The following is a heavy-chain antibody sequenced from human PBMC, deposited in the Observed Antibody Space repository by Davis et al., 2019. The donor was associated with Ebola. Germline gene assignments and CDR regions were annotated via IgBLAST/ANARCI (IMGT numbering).Heavy chain of an antibody. Sequence: GESLKISCAASGLTVNTTSMSWVRQAPGKGLEWASVSYSGGSTYYADSVKGRFTISRDNSKNTVYLQMNSLRPEDTAVYYCARYRELLGRGLDFWGQGILVTVSS. J-gene: IGHJ4*02. V-gene: IGHV3-66*02. CDR2: SYSGGST. CDR3: ARYRELLGRGLDF. D-gene: IGHD1-26*01. CDR1: GLTVNTTS.